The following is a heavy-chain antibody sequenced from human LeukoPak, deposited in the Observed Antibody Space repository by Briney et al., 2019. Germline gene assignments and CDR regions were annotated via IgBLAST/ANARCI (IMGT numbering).Heavy chain of an antibody. CDR3: TGGLDY. J-gene: IGHJ4*02. Sequence: GGSLRLSCAASGFTFSSYAMTWVRQAPGKGLEWVSGISGSGDRTYYGDSVKGRFTISKDNSKNTLYLQMNSLKTEDTAVYYCTGGLDYWGQGTLVTVSS. CDR2: ISGSGDRT. CDR1: GFTFSSYA. D-gene: IGHD1-1*01. V-gene: IGHV3-23*01.